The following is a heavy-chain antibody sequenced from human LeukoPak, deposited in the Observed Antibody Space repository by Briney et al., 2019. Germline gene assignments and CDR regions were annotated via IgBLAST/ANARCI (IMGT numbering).Heavy chain of an antibody. CDR3: AKVVPAAIPELDY. Sequence: GGSLRLSCAASGFTFSSYGMHWVRQAPGKGLEWVAFIRYDGSSKYYADSVKGRFTISRDNSKNTLYLQMNSLRAEDTAVYYCAKVVPAAIPELDYWGQGTLVTVSS. CDR2: IRYDGSSK. V-gene: IGHV3-30*02. J-gene: IGHJ4*02. D-gene: IGHD2-2*02. CDR1: GFTFSSYG.